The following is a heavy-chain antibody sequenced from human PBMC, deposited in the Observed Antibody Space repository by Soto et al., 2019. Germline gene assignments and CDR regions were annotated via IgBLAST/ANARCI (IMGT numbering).Heavy chain of an antibody. J-gene: IGHJ5*02. D-gene: IGHD3-10*01. CDR3: ARQNVLLWFGELLYWFDP. CDR1: GGSISSGGYS. Sequence: SETLSLTCAVSGGSISSGGYSWSWIRQPPGKGLEWIGYIYHSGSTYYNPSLKSRVTISVDRSKNQFSLKLSSVTAADTAVYYCARQNVLLWFGELLYWFDPWGQGTLVTVPQ. V-gene: IGHV4-30-2*01. CDR2: IYHSGST.